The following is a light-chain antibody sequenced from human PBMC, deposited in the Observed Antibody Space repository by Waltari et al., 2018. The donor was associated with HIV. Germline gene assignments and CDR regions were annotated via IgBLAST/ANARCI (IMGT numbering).Light chain of an antibody. Sequence: SYELTQPPSVSLAPRQTARITRRGPALGHKSVHMYQQKPGQAPALVVYDDRDRPSGVPERFSGSNSGNTATLTISRVEAGDEAAYYCQVWDTGDHPGVFGGGTKLTVL. CDR1: ALGHKS. CDR3: QVWDTGDHPGV. V-gene: IGLV3-21*02. CDR2: DDR. J-gene: IGLJ3*02.